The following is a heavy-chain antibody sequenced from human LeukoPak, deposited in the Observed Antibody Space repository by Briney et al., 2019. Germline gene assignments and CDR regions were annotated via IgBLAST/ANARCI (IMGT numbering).Heavy chain of an antibody. D-gene: IGHD1-14*01. Sequence: PGGSLRLSCAASGFTFSSYNMNWVRQAPGKGLEWVSEVRGSGGDTYYADSVKGRFTISRDNSKKMLYLQMSSLRAEDTAVYYCANLGANTRISGDYWGQGTLVTVSS. V-gene: IGHV3-23*01. CDR2: VRGSGGDT. CDR1: GFTFSSYN. J-gene: IGHJ4*02. CDR3: ANLGANTRISGDY.